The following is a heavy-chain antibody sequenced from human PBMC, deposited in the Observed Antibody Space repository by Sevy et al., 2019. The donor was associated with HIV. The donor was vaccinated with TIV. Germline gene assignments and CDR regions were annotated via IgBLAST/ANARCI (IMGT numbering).Heavy chain of an antibody. V-gene: IGHV3-33*01. CDR3: ARDPGRSSYDAFDI. CDR1: GFTFSSYG. Sequence: GSLRLSCAASGFTFSSYGMHWVRQAPGKGLEWVAVIWYDGSNKYYADSVKGRFTISRDNSKNTLYLQMNSLRAEDTAVYYCARDPGRSSYDAFDIWGQGTMVTVSS. J-gene: IGHJ3*02. CDR2: IWYDGSNK. D-gene: IGHD3-16*02.